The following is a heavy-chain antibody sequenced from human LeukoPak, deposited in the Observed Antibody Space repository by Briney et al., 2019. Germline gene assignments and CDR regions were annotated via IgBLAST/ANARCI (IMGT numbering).Heavy chain of an antibody. V-gene: IGHV1-69*13. J-gene: IGHJ4*02. CDR3: AGRSLYSSSWYAGDY. CDR2: IIPIFGTA. Sequence: VKVSCKASGGTFSSYAISWVRQAPGQGLEWMGGIIPIFGTANYAQKFQGRVTITADKSTSTAYMELSSLRSEDTAVCYCAGRSLYSSSWYAGDYWGQGTLVTVSS. CDR1: GGTFSSYA. D-gene: IGHD6-13*01.